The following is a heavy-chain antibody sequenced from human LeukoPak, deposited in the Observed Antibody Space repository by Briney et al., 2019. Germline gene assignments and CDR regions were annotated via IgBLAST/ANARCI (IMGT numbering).Heavy chain of an antibody. CDR2: ISNTGSTM. CDR1: Y. V-gene: IGHV3-11*04. Sequence: YMXWIRQAPGKGLEWVSYISNTGSTMYYADSVKGRFTISRDNAKNSLYLQMNSLRAEDTAVYYCARVYRSGGSIDYWGQGTLVTVSS. CDR3: ARVYRSGGSIDY. D-gene: IGHD2-15*01. J-gene: IGHJ4*02.